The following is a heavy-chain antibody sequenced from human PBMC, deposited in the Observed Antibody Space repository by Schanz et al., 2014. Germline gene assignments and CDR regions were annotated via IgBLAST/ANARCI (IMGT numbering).Heavy chain of an antibody. CDR1: GFIFNDYY. CDR3: ARGNYGMDV. V-gene: IGHV3-11*01. CDR2: ISRDGTTS. J-gene: IGHJ6*02. Sequence: QVQLVESGGGVVQPGGSLRLSCAASGFIFNDYYMNWIRQAPGKGLEWLSYISRDGTTSYYADSVKGRFTISRDNAKNSLYLQMNSLRAEDTAKYYCARGNYGMDVWGQGTTVTVSS.